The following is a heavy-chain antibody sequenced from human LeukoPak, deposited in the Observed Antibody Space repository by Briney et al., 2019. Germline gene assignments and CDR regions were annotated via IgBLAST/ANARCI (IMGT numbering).Heavy chain of an antibody. CDR3: ARDIVLKNYKFVDVVTAILGGGWFDP. CDR2: IYTSGST. J-gene: IGHJ5*02. CDR1: GGSISSYY. V-gene: IGHV4-4*07. Sequence: PSETLSLTCTVSGGSISSYYWSWIRQPAGKGLEWIGRIYTSGSTNYNPSLKSRVTISVDKSKNQFSLKLSSVTAADTAVYYCARDIVLKNYKFVDVVTAILGGGWFDPWGQGTLVTVSS. D-gene: IGHD2-21*02.